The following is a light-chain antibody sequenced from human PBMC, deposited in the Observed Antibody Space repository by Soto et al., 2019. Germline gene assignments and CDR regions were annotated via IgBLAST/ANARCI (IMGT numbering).Light chain of an antibody. V-gene: IGKV1-5*01. CDR1: QSVGTW. CDR2: GAS. J-gene: IGKJ1*01. Sequence: DIQMTQSPSTLSASVGGRVTITCRASQSVGTWVAWYQQKPGKAPKLLIYGASNLESGVPSRFSGSGSGTEFTLTITTLQPDDFPTYFCQHYRRNTWSFGPGTKVDI. CDR3: QHYRRNTWS.